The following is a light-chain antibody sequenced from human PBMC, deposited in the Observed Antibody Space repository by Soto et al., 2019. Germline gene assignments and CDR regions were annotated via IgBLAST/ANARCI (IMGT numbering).Light chain of an antibody. CDR2: QTS. Sequence: EIVLTQSPATLSSFPGDRVTLSCRASQYINTRLAWYQHRPGQAPRLLIYQTSIRAAGIPARFSGSGSGTDFTLTISCLQSEDFAVYYCQQYANWPKTFGQGTKVDIK. J-gene: IGKJ1*01. CDR3: QQYANWPKT. V-gene: IGKV3D-15*01. CDR1: QYINTR.